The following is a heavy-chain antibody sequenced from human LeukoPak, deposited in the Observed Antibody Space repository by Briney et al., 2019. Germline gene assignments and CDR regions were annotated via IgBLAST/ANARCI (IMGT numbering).Heavy chain of an antibody. J-gene: IGHJ4*02. CDR3: VRYSTGWFGSCDY. Sequence: PSETLSLTCVVSDYSISSGYHWGWIRQPPGKGLEWIGSMYHSGSTYYNPSLKSRVTISVDMSKNQFSLQLRSVTAADTAVYYCVRYSTGWFGSCDYWGQGTLVTVSS. D-gene: IGHD6-19*01. V-gene: IGHV4-38-2*01. CDR2: MYHSGST. CDR1: DYSISSGYH.